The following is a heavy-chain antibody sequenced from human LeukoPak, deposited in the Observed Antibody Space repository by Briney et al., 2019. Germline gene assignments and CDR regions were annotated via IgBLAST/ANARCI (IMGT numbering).Heavy chain of an antibody. CDR2: IKQDGSEK. J-gene: IGHJ3*02. D-gene: IGHD3-3*01. V-gene: IGHV3-7*01. Sequence: PGGSLRLSCAASGFTFSSYWMSWVRQAPGKGLEWVANIKQDGSEKYYVDSVKGRFTISRDNAKNSLYLQTNSLRAEDTAVYYCARVTKQDAFDIWGQGTMVTVSS. CDR1: GFTFSSYW. CDR3: ARVTKQDAFDI.